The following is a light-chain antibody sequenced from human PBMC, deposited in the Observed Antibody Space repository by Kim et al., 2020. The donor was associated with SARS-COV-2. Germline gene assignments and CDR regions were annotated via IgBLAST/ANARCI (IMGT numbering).Light chain of an antibody. CDR2: DAS. CDR1: HSIGTY. Sequence: SLSPGERAPLSCRASHSIGTYLAWYQHKPGQAPRLLIYDASNRATGIPARFSGSGSGTDFTLTISSLEPEDFAVYYCQQRAKWPLPFGGGTKVDIK. J-gene: IGKJ4*01. V-gene: IGKV3-11*01. CDR3: QQRAKWPLP.